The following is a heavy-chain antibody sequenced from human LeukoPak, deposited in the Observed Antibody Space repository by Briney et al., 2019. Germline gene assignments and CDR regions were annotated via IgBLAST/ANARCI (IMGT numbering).Heavy chain of an antibody. J-gene: IGHJ4*02. CDR2: IYPGDSDT. D-gene: IGHD4-17*01. CDR3: ARSPYPYYGDWKGYYFDY. Sequence: GESLKISCKGSGYSFTSYWIGWVRQIPGKGLEWMGIIYPGDSDTRYNPSFQGQVTISADKSISTAYLQWSSLKASDTAMYYCARSPYPYYGDWKGYYFDYWGQGTLVTVSS. V-gene: IGHV5-51*01. CDR1: GYSFTSYW.